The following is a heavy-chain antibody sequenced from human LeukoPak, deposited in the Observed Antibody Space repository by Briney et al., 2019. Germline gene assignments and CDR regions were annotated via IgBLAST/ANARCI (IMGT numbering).Heavy chain of an antibody. J-gene: IGHJ3*02. CDR3: AREPEHNYENSGYFDAFDI. CDR2: IKQDGSEK. CDR1: GFTFSSYW. V-gene: IGHV3-7*01. Sequence: PGGSLRLSCAASGFTFSSYWMSWVRQAPGKGLEWVANIKQDGSEKYYVDSVKGRFTISRDNSRNTLYLEMSSLRPEDSAVYFCAREPEHNYENSGYFDAFDIWGPGTMVIVSS. D-gene: IGHD3-22*01.